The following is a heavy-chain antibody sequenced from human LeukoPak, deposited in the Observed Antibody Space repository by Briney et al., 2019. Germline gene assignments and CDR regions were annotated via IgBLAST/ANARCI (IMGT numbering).Heavy chain of an antibody. CDR1: GYIFTNYG. J-gene: IGHJ4*02. CDR2: ISAYNDNT. CDR3: ARGLGSGSYYAY. D-gene: IGHD3-10*02. Sequence: ASVKVSCKASGYIFTNYGISWVRQAPGQGLEWMGWISAYNDNTNYAQKVQGRLTMTADTSTSTAYTELKSLRSDDTAVYYCARGLGSGSYYAYWGQGTLVTVSS. V-gene: IGHV1-18*01.